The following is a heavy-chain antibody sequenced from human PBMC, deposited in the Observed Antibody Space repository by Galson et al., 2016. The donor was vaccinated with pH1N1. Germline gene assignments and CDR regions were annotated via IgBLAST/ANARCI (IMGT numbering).Heavy chain of an antibody. CDR2: IIPMFGTV. V-gene: IGHV1-69*13. D-gene: IGHD3-22*01. CDR3: ARGAYYYDSTDVHAFDI. CDR1: GDIFISYA. J-gene: IGHJ3*02. Sequence: SVKVSCKASGDIFISYALNWVRQAPGQGPEWMGRIIPMFGTVNYAPKFQGRVTISAGESTTTAYMEMSSLRSDDTAVYYCARGAYYYDSTDVHAFDIWGQGTVVTVSS.